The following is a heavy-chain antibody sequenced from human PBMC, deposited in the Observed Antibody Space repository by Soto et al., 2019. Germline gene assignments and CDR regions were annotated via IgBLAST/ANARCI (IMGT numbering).Heavy chain of an antibody. V-gene: IGHV3-30*19. Sequence: QVQLVESGGGVVQPGTSLRLSCAASGFRFKSFVMHWVRQAPGKGLEWVAFTSYDGNNKDYGDSVKGRFTVSRDNSQNTLHLQMDFLRPEDTALYYCARWGTTGGFHLWGQGTLVSVSS. CDR1: GFRFKSFV. D-gene: IGHD3-16*01. J-gene: IGHJ5*02. CDR3: ARWGTTGGFHL. CDR2: TSYDGNNK.